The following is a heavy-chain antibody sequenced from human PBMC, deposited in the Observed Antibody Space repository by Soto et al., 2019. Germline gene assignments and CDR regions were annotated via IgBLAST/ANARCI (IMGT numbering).Heavy chain of an antibody. CDR2: IYFDGMT. V-gene: IGHV4-31*03. CDR3: ARERSGDYFAY. Sequence: QVQLLESGPGLVKPSQTLSLSCIVSGASLSSGGYYWNWIRQHPGKGLEWIGYIYFDGMTYYNPSLDSRVTISIVASKKLFTLHLSSLTAADTAVYYCARERSGDYFAYWGQGILVTVSS. CDR1: GASLSSGGYY. J-gene: IGHJ4*02. D-gene: IGHD2-21*01.